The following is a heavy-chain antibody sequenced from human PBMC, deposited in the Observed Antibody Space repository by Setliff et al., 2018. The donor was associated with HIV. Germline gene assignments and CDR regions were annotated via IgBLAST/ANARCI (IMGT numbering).Heavy chain of an antibody. J-gene: IGHJ3*02. CDR3: ARYKCINFACVGFDI. Sequence: PSETLSLTCTVSRDSINGHWWSWIRQPPGEGLEWTGSIHYSGITHYNPSLKSRLTMSVDTSKNQVSLKLTSVTAADTAVYYCARYKCINFACVGFDIWGQGTVVTVS. CDR2: IHYSGIT. D-gene: IGHD3-9*01. V-gene: IGHV4-59*11. CDR1: RDSINGHW.